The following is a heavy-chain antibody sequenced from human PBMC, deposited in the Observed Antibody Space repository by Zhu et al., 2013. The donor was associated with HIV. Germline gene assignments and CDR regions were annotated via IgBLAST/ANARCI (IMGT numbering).Heavy chain of an antibody. CDR2: INPNSGGT. Sequence: QVQLVQSGAEVKKPGASVKVSCKASGYTFTGYYMHWVRQAPGQGLEWMGWINPNSGGTNYAQKFQGRVTMTRDTSISTAYMELSRLRSDDTAVYYCARGTSSGYYRYYYYYGMDVWGQGTTVTVSS. J-gene: IGHJ6*02. CDR3: ARGTSSGYYRYYYYYGMDV. D-gene: IGHD3-22*01. CDR1: GYTFTGYY. V-gene: IGHV1-2*02.